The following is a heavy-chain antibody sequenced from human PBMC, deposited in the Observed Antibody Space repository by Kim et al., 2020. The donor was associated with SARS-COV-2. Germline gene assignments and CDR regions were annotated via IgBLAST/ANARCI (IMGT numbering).Heavy chain of an antibody. Sequence: GGSLRLSCAASGFTFSSYAMHWVRQAPGKGLEYVSAISSNGGSTYYANSVKGRFTISRDNSKNTLYLQMGSLRAEDMAVYYCARGYNWNYVPGGWGEYCSGGSCYYYYYGMDVWGQGTTVTVSS. D-gene: IGHD2-15*01. V-gene: IGHV3-64*01. CDR3: ARGYNWNYVPGGWGEYCSGGSCYYYYYGMDV. CDR1: GFTFSSYA. CDR2: ISSNGGST. J-gene: IGHJ6*02.